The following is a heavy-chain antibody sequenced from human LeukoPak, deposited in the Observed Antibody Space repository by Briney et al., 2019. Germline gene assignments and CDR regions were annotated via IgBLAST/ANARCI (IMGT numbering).Heavy chain of an antibody. CDR2: IYYSGST. D-gene: IGHD4-17*01. Sequence: SETLSLTCTVSGGPISSGGYYWSWIRQHPGKGLEWIGYIYYSGSTYYNPSLKSRVTISVDTSKNRFSLELSSVTAADTAVYYCARESGGYGDYHHRGQGTLVTVSS. CDR1: GGPISSGGYY. CDR3: ARESGGYGDYHH. V-gene: IGHV4-31*03. J-gene: IGHJ4*02.